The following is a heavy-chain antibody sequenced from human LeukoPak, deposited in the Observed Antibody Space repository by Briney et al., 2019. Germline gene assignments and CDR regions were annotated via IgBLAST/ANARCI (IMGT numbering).Heavy chain of an antibody. Sequence: GGSLILSCAASAFTFIDHYMSWIRQAPGKGLEWLSYISTSSSTISYADSLKGRFTVSRDNAKNSLYLQMNGLRADDTAVYYWVRGAGPLFDPWGQGTLVTVSS. CDR1: AFTFIDHY. J-gene: IGHJ5*02. CDR2: ISTSSSTI. V-gene: IGHV3-11*01. CDR3: VRGAGPLFDP.